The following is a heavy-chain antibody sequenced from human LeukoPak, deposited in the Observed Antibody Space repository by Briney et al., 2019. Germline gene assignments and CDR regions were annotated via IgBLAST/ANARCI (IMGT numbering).Heavy chain of an antibody. D-gene: IGHD3-22*01. CDR3: ARDYYDSSGYYYVLDY. J-gene: IGHJ4*02. Sequence: ASVKVSCKASGYTFTGYYMHWVRQAPGQGLEWMGWINPNSGGTNYAQKFQGRVTMTRDTSISTAYMELSRLRSDDTAVYYCARDYYDSSGYYYVLDYWGQGTLVTVSS. CDR2: INPNSGGT. CDR1: GYTFTGYY. V-gene: IGHV1-2*02.